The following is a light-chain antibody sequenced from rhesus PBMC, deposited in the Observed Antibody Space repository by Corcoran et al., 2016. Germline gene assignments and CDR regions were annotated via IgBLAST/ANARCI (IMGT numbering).Light chain of an antibody. V-gene: IGLV2-38*01. J-gene: IGLJ6*01. Sequence: QSALTQPPSVSKSLGQSVTISCTGTSSDVGLYNYVSWYQQHPGKAPNLLIYEVTKRPSGVSDRFSGSKSGNTASLTISGLQAEDEADYYCCSYRSGGTFVFGSGTKLTVL. CDR3: CSYRSGGTFV. CDR2: EVT. CDR1: SSDVGLYNY.